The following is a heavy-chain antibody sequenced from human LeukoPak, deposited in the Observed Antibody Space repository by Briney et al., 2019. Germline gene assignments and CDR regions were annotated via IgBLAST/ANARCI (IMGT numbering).Heavy chain of an antibody. CDR2: ISSSSSYI. J-gene: IGHJ4*02. Sequence: GGSLRLSCAASGFTFSSYSMNWVRQAPGKGLEWVSSISSSSSYIYYADSVKGRFTISRDNAKNSLYLQMNSLIAEDTAVYYCARGAHYYDSSGYSGWGQGTQVTVSS. CDR1: GFTFSSYS. D-gene: IGHD3-22*01. CDR3: ARGAHYYDSSGYSG. V-gene: IGHV3-21*01.